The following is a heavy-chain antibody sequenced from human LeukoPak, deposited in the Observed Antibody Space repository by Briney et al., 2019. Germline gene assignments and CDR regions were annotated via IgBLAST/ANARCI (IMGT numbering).Heavy chain of an antibody. J-gene: IGHJ4*02. CDR1: GFTFSSYG. CDR2: IWYDGSNK. Sequence: GRPLRLSCAASGFTFSSYGMHWVRQAPGKGLEGVADIWYDGSNKYYADSVKGRFTISRDNSKHTLYLQMNSLRAEHTAVYYCAKDGRYFDWLLPQTAYYFDYWGQGTLVTVSS. V-gene: IGHV3-33*06. CDR3: AKDGRYFDWLLPQTAYYFDY. D-gene: IGHD3-9*01.